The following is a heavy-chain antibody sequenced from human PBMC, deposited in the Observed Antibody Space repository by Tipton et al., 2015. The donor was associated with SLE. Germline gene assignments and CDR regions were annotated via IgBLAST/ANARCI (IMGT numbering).Heavy chain of an antibody. V-gene: IGHV3-30*04. Sequence: SLRLSCAASGFTFSSYAMHWVRQAPGKGLEWVAVISYDGSNKYYADSVKGRFTISRDNSKNTLYLQMNSLRAEDTAVYYCARGYYYDSSGSGAFDIWGQGTMVTVSS. CDR3: ARGYYYDSSGSGAFDI. J-gene: IGHJ3*02. D-gene: IGHD3-22*01. CDR2: ISYDGSNK. CDR1: GFTFSSYA.